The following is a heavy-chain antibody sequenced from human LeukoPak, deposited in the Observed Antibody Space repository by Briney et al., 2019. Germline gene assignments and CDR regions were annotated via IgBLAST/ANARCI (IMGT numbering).Heavy chain of an antibody. Sequence: GRSLRLSCAASGFTFSSYGMHWVRQAPGKGLEWLAVISYDGSNKYYADSVKGRFTISRDNSKNTLYLQMNSLRAEDTAVYYCALATYYDILTGFDYWGQGTLVTVSS. J-gene: IGHJ4*02. CDR3: ALATYYDILTGFDY. CDR2: ISYDGSNK. D-gene: IGHD3-9*01. V-gene: IGHV3-30*03. CDR1: GFTFSSYG.